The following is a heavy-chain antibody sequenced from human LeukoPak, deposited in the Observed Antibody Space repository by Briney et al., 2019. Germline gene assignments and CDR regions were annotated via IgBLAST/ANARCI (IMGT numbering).Heavy chain of an antibody. Sequence: GGSLSLSCAASGFTFSSYSVNWVRHAPGEGREWVSYISSWGSHIYYADSVKGRFTLSRDNAKHSLYLQVNSVRAAHTGVYYCARDPPGCSSPNYFDYWGQGTLVTVSS. CDR2: ISSWGSHI. J-gene: IGHJ4*02. CDR1: GFTFSSYS. V-gene: IGHV3-21*05. D-gene: IGHD6-13*01. CDR3: ARDPPGCSSPNYFDY.